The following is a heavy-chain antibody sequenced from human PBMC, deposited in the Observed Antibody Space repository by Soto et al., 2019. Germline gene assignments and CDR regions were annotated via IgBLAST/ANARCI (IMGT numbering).Heavy chain of an antibody. V-gene: IGHV1-69*06. D-gene: IGHD5-18*01. CDR3: ARGGYSYGPAGDYFDY. CDR1: GGTFSSYA. J-gene: IGHJ4*02. CDR2: IIPIFGTA. Sequence: AASVKVSCKASGGTFSSYAISWVRQAPGQGLEWMGGIIPIFGTANYAQKFQGRVTITADKSTSTAYMELSSLRSEDTAVYYCARGGYSYGPAGDYFDYWGQGTLVTVSS.